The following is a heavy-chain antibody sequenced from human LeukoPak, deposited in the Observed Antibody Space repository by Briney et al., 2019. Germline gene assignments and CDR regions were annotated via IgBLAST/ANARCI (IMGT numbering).Heavy chain of an antibody. J-gene: IGHJ4*02. CDR2: ISSSGGST. Sequence: GGSLRLSCAASGFTFSSYAMSWVRQAPGKGLEWVSSISSSGGSTHYADSVKGRFTIPRDNSKNTLYLQMNSLRAEDTAVYYCAKGLRYFDWPVFDYWGQGTLVTVSS. CDR1: GFTFSSYA. D-gene: IGHD3-9*01. V-gene: IGHV3-23*01. CDR3: AKGLRYFDWPVFDY.